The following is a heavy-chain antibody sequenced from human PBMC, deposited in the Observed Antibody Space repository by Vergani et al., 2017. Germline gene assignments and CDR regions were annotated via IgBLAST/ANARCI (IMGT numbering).Heavy chain of an antibody. J-gene: IGHJ6*02. V-gene: IGHV4-31*03. Sequence: QVQLQESGPGLVKPSQTLSLTCTVSGGSISSGGYYWSWIRQHPGKGLEWIGYIYYSGSTYYNPSLKSRVTISVDTSKNQFSLKLSSVTAADTAVYYCARDVGGYYTRYYYGMDVWGQGTTVTVSS. CDR1: GGSISSGGYY. D-gene: IGHD3-3*01. CDR3: ARDVGGYYTRYYYGMDV. CDR2: IYYSGST.